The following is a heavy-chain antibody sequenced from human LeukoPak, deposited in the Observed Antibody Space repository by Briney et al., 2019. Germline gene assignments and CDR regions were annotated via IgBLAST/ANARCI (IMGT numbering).Heavy chain of an antibody. V-gene: IGHV3-30-3*01. CDR1: GFSFSNSA. CDR2: ISFDGTNK. D-gene: IGHD1-26*01. CDR3: AKGSRATAFDY. J-gene: IGHJ4*02. Sequence: GGSLRLSCAASGFSFSNSAMHWVRQAPGKGLEWVAVISFDGTNKYYADSVKGRSTISRDNSKNTLYVQMNSLRAEDTAVYYCAKGSRATAFDYWGQGTLVTVSS.